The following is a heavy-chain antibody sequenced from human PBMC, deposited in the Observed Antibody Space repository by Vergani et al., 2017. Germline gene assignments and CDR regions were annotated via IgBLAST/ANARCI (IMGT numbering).Heavy chain of an antibody. V-gene: IGHV3-23*01. CDR1: GFTFSSYA. Sequence: EVQLLESGGGLVQPGGSLRLSCAASGFTFSSYAMSWVRQAPGKGLEWVSAISGSGGSTYYADSVKGRFTISRDNSKNTLYLQMNSLRAEDTAVNYCARDSDYCSGGSCYSLLLDYWGQGTLVTVSS. D-gene: IGHD2-15*01. CDR2: ISGSGGST. CDR3: ARDSDYCSGGSCYSLLLDY. J-gene: IGHJ4*02.